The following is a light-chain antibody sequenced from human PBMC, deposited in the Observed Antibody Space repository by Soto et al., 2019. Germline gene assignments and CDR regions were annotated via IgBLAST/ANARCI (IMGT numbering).Light chain of an antibody. CDR3: QKYSSAPYT. Sequence: DIQMTQSPSSLSASVGDRVTITCRASQGISSYLAWYQQKPGKVPKLLIYAASTLQSGVPSRFSGSRSGTDFTLTISSLQPEDVATYYCQKYSSAPYTFGQGTKLEIK. V-gene: IGKV1-27*01. J-gene: IGKJ2*01. CDR2: AAS. CDR1: QGISSY.